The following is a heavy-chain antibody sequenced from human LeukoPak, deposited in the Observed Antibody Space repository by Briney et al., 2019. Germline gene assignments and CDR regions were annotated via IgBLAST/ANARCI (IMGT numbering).Heavy chain of an antibody. CDR3: ARGRIGYYYGSGSYWYYFDY. V-gene: IGHV4-34*01. D-gene: IGHD3-10*01. J-gene: IGHJ4*02. CDR2: INHSGST. Sequence: SETLSLTCAVYGGSFSGYYWSWIRQPPGKGLEWIGEINHSGSTNYNPSLKSRVTISVDTSKNQFSLKLSSMTAADTAVYYCARGRIGYYYGSGSYWYYFDYWGQGTLVTVSS. CDR1: GGSFSGYY.